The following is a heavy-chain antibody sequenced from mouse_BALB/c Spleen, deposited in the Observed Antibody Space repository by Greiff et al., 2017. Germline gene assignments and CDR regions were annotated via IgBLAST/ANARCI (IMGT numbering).Heavy chain of an antibody. J-gene: IGHJ2*01. Sequence: LQQPGSELVRPGASVKLSCKASGYTFTSYWMHWVKQRHGQGLEWIGNIYPGSGSTNYDEKFKSKGTLTVDTSSSTAYMHLSSLTSEDSAVYYCAAITTVVADDFDYWGQGTTLTVSS. CDR1: GYTFTSYW. CDR3: AAITTVVADDFDY. V-gene: IGHV1S22*01. D-gene: IGHD1-1*01. CDR2: IYPGSGST.